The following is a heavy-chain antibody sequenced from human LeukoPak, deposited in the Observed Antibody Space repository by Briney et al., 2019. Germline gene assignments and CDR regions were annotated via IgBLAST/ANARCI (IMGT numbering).Heavy chain of an antibody. D-gene: IGHD2-2*02. Sequence: SETLSLTCTVSGGSISSYYWSWIRQPPGKGLEWSGYINYSGSTNYNPSLKSRVSISVDTSKNQFSLKLSSVTAADTAVYYCARDAPIRTTSYYYYMDVWGKGTTVTVSS. CDR3: ARDAPIRTTSYYYYMDV. CDR2: INYSGST. J-gene: IGHJ6*03. V-gene: IGHV4-59*01. CDR1: GGSISSYY.